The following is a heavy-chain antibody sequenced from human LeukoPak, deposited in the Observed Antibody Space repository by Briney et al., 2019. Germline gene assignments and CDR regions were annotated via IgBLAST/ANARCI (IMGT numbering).Heavy chain of an antibody. CDR1: GGSISSSSYY. CDR2: IYYSGST. J-gene: IGHJ4*02. D-gene: IGHD3-9*01. V-gene: IGHV4-39*07. CDR3: AREGTMLRYFD. Sequence: SETLSLTCTVSGGSISSSSYYWGWIRQPPGKGLEWIGSIYYSGSTYYNPSLKSRVIISVDTSKNQFSLKLSSVTAADTAVYYCAREGTMLRYFDWGQGTLVTVSS.